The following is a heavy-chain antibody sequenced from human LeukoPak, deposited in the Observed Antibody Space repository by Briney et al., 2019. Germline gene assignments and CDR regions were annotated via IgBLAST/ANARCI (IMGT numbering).Heavy chain of an antibody. CDR3: AKYPGGFTGIVNYYHMDV. CDR2: ISYDGSNK. J-gene: IGHJ6*03. V-gene: IGHV3-30*18. Sequence: GGSLRLSCAASGFTFDDYGMSWVRQAPGKGLEWVAVISYDGSNKYYADSVKGRFTISRDNSKNTLFLQMNSLRAEDTALYYCAKYPGGFTGIVNYYHMDVWGKGTTVTVSS. CDR1: GFTFDDYG. D-gene: IGHD1-26*01.